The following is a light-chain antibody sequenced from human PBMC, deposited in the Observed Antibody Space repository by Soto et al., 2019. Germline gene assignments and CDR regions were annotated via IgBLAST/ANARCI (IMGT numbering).Light chain of an antibody. V-gene: IGKV3-20*01. CDR3: QQYGSSVYT. CDR1: QSVSSSY. J-gene: IGKJ2*01. CDR2: GAS. Sequence: EIVLTQSPGTLSLSPGERGTLSCRASQSVSSSYLAWYQQKPGQAPRLLIYGASSRANGIPDRFSGSGSGTDFIPTISRLEPEDFAVYYCQQYGSSVYTFGQGTKLEIK.